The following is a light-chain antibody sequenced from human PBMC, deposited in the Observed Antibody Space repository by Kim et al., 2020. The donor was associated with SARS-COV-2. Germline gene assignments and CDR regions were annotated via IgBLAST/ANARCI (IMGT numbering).Light chain of an antibody. CDR1: NIGSKN. J-gene: IGLJ3*02. CDR2: RDK. Sequence: SVALGQTARITCGGNNIGSKNVHWYRQRPGQAPVLVIFRDKNRPSVIPERFSGSNSRNTATLTISRAQAGDEADYYCQVWDSSTAVFGGGTQLTVL. CDR3: QVWDSSTAV. V-gene: IGLV3-9*01.